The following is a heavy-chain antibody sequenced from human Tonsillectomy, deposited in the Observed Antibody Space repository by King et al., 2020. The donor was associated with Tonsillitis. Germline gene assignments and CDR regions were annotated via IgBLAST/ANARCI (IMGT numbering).Heavy chain of an antibody. CDR3: TTCTGAV. D-gene: IGHD1-14*01. V-gene: IGHV3-15*01. CDR1: GFTFSNAW. Sequence: VQLVESGGGLVKPGGSLRLSCAASGFTFSNAWMSWVRQAPGKGLEWVGRIKSKTDGGTTDYAATVKGRITISRDVSKNTLYLQMISLKTEDTAVYYGTTCTGAVCGQGTLVTVSS. CDR2: IKSKTDGGTT. J-gene: IGHJ4*02.